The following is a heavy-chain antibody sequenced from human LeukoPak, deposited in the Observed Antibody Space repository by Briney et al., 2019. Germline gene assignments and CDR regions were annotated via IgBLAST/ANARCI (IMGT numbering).Heavy chain of an antibody. Sequence: PGGSLRLSCAASGFTFSSYAMSWFRQAPGKGLEWVSFIRSKAYGGTAEYAASVKGRFTMSRDDSKSIAYLETNSLKTEDTAVYYCDNKGYWGQGTLVTVSS. CDR2: IRSKAYGGTA. D-gene: IGHD5-24*01. CDR1: GFTFSSYA. V-gene: IGHV3-49*03. CDR3: DNKGY. J-gene: IGHJ4*02.